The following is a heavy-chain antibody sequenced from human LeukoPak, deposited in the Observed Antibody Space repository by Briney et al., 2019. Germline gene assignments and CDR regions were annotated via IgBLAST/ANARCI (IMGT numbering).Heavy chain of an antibody. CDR3: ARDREYSSGWYNHYFDS. D-gene: IGHD6-19*01. CDR2: IYFSGST. J-gene: IGHJ4*02. Sequence: MASETLSLTCTVSGVSVSSGSYYWSWIRQPPGKGLEWIGYIYFSGSTNYNPSLKSRATISVDTSKNQFSLKLSSVTAADTAVYYCARDREYSSGWYNHYFDSWGQGTLVTVSS. CDR1: GVSVSSGSYY. V-gene: IGHV4-61*01.